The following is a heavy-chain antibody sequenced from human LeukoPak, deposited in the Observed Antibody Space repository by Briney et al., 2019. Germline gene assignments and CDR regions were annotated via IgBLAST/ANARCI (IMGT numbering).Heavy chain of an antibody. D-gene: IGHD6-13*01. Sequence: GRSLRLSCAASGFTFSSYGMHWARQAPGKGLEWVAVISYDGSNKYYADSVKGRFTISRDNSKNTLYLQMNSLRAEDTALYYCAKDRLPDGRWSLDYWGQGTLVTVSS. V-gene: IGHV3-30*18. J-gene: IGHJ4*02. CDR2: ISYDGSNK. CDR3: AKDRLPDGRWSLDY. CDR1: GFTFSSYG.